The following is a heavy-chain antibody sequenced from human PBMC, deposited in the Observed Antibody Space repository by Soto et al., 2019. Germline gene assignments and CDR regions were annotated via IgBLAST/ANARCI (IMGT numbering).Heavy chain of an antibody. J-gene: IGHJ5*02. V-gene: IGHV5-51*01. CDR3: ARHGFYGDYSSNYFDP. CDR1: GYSFSNWW. Sequence: GESLKISCKGSGYSFSNWWIAWVRQMPGKGPEYMGIIYPSDSQTRYSPSFQGQVTISADKSISTAYLQWSSLKASDTAIYYCARHGFYGDYSSNYFDPWGQGTLVTVSS. D-gene: IGHD4-17*01. CDR2: IYPSDSQT.